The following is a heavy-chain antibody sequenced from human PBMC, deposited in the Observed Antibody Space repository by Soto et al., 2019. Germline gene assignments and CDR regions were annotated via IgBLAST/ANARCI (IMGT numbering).Heavy chain of an antibody. CDR1: GGSIRSGGYY. V-gene: IGHV4-31*03. J-gene: IGHJ6*02. Sequence: QVQLQESGTGLVKPSQTLSLTCTVSGGSIRSGGYYWSWVRKHPGKGLEWIGYISSSGSTYYNPSLKSRVTISVDTSKNQFSLKLISVTAADTAVYYCARGGRRSPGMDVWGQGTTVTVSS. CDR2: ISSSGST. CDR3: ARGGRRSPGMDV.